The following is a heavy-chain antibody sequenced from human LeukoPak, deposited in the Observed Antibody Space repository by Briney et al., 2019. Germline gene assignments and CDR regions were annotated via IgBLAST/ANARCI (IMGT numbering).Heavy chain of an antibody. CDR3: ARELFGWYYDV. V-gene: IGHV3-23*01. CDR1: GFTFNIYA. J-gene: IGHJ2*01. Sequence: GGSLRLSCAVSGFTFNIYAMSWVRQAPGKGLEWVSSISGIDNVASRPEYADSVRGRFTISRDNSKNTLYLQMNSLTSEDTAIYYCARELFGWYYDVWGRGTLVSVSS. D-gene: IGHD3-16*01. CDR2: ISGIDNVASRP.